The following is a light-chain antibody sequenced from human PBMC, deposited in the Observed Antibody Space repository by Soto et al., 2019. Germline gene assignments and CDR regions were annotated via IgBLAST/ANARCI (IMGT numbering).Light chain of an antibody. Sequence: EIFFAPAPGALSFSLREMATLSCRASQSVSSSYLAWYQHKPGQAPRLLIYGTPTRATGIPDRFSGSGSGTDFTLTISRLEPEDFAVYYCQQYGSSPRTFGGGTKVDIK. CDR3: QQYGSSPRT. J-gene: IGKJ4*01. CDR2: GTP. CDR1: QSVSSSY. V-gene: IGKV3-20*01.